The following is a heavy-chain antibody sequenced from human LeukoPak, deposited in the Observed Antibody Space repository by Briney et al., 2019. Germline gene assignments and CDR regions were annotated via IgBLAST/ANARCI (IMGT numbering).Heavy chain of an antibody. Sequence: GGSLRLSCAASGFTFKNYWMSWVRQAPGKGLEWVANIHQGGSEKYYADSVRGRFTISRDNAKNSVFLQMNSLRAEDTAVYYCARIRGAFDVWGQGTMVTVSS. J-gene: IGHJ3*01. V-gene: IGHV3-7*05. CDR1: GFTFKNYW. CDR2: IHQGGSEK. D-gene: IGHD3-10*01. CDR3: ARIRGAFDV.